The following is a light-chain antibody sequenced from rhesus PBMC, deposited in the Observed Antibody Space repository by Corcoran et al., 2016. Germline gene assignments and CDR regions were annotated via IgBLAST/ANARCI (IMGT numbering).Light chain of an antibody. CDR3: QQGNSNPRT. CDR2: YAN. V-gene: IGKV1-32*02. CDR1: QGISSY. J-gene: IGKJ1*01. Sequence: DIQMSQSPSSLSASVGDRVTITCRASQGISSYLNWYQQKPGKAPKLLIYYANTLASGVPSRFSGSGSGTDFPLTISSLQPEDFATYYCQQGNSNPRTFGQGTKVEIK.